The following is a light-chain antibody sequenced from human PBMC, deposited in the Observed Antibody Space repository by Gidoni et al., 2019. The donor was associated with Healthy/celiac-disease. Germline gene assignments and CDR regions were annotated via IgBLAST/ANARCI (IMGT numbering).Light chain of an antibody. CDR3: SSYTSSSTYVV. CDR1: SSDVGSYNR. V-gene: IGLV2-18*02. J-gene: IGLJ2*01. CDR2: YVS. Sequence: QSALTQPHSVSGSPGQSVTISSTGTSSDVGSYNRVSWYQQPPGTAPKLIIYYVSNRPSGVPDRFSGAKSGNTASLTISGLQAEDEADYYCSSYTSSSTYVVFGGGTKLTVL.